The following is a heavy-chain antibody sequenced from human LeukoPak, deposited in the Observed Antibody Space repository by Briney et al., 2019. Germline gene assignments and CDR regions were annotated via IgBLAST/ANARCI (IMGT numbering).Heavy chain of an antibody. D-gene: IGHD6-19*01. CDR2: INPSGGST. CDR1: GYTFTSYY. CDR3: AAAVAGNLHFDY. V-gene: IGHV1-46*01. Sequence: ASVKVSCKASGYTFTSYYMHWVRQAPGQGLEWMGIINPSGGSTSYAQKFQGRVTMTRDTSTSTVYKELSSLRSEDTAVYYCAAAVAGNLHFDYWGQGTLVTVSS. J-gene: IGHJ4*02.